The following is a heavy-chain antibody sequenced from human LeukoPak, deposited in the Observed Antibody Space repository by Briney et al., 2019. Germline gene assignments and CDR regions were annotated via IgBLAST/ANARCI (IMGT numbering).Heavy chain of an antibody. CDR3: ARDWTSAVGATKVDY. CDR1: GYTFTGYY. CDR2: INPNSGGT. D-gene: IGHD1-26*01. J-gene: IGHJ4*02. V-gene: IGHV1-2*06. Sequence: ASVKVSCKASGYTFTGYYTHWVRQAPGQGLEWMGRINPNSGGTNYAQKFQGRVTMTRDTSISTAYMELSRLRSDDTAVYYCARDWTSAVGATKVDYWGQGTLVTVSS.